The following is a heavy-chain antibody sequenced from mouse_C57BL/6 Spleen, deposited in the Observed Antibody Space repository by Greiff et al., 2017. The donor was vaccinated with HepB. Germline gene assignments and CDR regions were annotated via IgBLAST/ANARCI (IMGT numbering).Heavy chain of an antibody. D-gene: IGHD2-5*01. Sequence: VQLQQSGPELVKPGASVKISCKASGYAFSSSWMNWVKQRPGKGLEWIGRIDPGDGDTNYNGKFKGKATLTADKSSSTAYLQLSSLTSEDSAVYFWARRGYSNSGYAMDYWGQGTSVTVSS. CDR1: GYAFSSSW. CDR2: IDPGDGDT. J-gene: IGHJ4*01. V-gene: IGHV1-82*01. CDR3: ARRGYSNSGYAMDY.